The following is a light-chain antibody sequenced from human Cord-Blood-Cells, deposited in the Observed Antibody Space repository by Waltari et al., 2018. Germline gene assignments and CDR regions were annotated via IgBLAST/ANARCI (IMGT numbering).Light chain of an antibody. CDR2: DAS. Sequence: DIQMTQSPSSLSASVGDRVTITCQASPDISNYLNWYQQKPGKAPKLLIYDASNLETGVPSRFSGSGSGTDFTFTISSLQPEDIATYYCQQYDNLPFTFGPGTKVDIE. CDR1: PDISNY. V-gene: IGKV1-33*01. J-gene: IGKJ3*01. CDR3: QQYDNLPFT.